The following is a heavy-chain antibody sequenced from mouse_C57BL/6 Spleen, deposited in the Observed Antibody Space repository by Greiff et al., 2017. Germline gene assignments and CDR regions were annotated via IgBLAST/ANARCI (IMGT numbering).Heavy chain of an antibody. D-gene: IGHD2-2*01. J-gene: IGHJ4*01. CDR1: GYTFTGYW. Sequence: QVQLQQSGAELMKPGASVKLSCKATGYTFTGYWIEWVKQRPGHGLEWIGEILPGSGSTNYNEKFKGKATFTADTSSNNAYMQLSSLTTEDSAIYYCARGRMYGYDGYAMDYWGQGTSVTVSS. CDR3: ARGRMYGYDGYAMDY. V-gene: IGHV1-9*01. CDR2: ILPGSGST.